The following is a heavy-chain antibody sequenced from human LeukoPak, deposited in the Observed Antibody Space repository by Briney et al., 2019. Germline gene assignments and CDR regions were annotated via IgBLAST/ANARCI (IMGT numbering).Heavy chain of an antibody. J-gene: IGHJ6*02. D-gene: IGHD3-16*01. CDR1: GYTLTELS. V-gene: IGHV1-24*01. CDR2: FDPEDGET. CDR3: ATALIPGDYYYYYGMDV. Sequence: ASVKVSCKVSGYTLTELSMHWVRQAPGRGLEWMGGFDPEDGETIYAQKFQGRVTMTEDTSTDTAYMELSSLRSEDTAVYYCATALIPGDYYYYYGMDVWGQGTTVTVSS.